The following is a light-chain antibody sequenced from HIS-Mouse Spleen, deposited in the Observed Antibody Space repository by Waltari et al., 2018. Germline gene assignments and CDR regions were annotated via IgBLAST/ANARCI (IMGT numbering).Light chain of an antibody. CDR2: EGS. CDR1: SSDVGSYNL. J-gene: IGLJ2*01. V-gene: IGLV2-23*03. Sequence: QSALTQPASVSGSPGQSITISCTGTSSDVGSYNLVSWYQQHPGKAPKLMIYEGSKRPLGVSNHFSGSKSGNTASLTISGLQAEDEADYYCCSYAGSSTFVVVFGGGTKLTVL. CDR3: CSYAGSSTFVVV.